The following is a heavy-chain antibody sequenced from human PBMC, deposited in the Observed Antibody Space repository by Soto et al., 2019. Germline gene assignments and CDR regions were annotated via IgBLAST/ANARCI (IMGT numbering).Heavy chain of an antibody. D-gene: IGHD3-22*01. Sequence: ASVKVSCKASGYTFTSYGISWVRQAPGQGLEWMGWISAYNGNTNYAQKLQGRVTMTTDTSTSTAYMELRSLRSDDTAVYYCARDQYYDSSGYNNWFDPWGQGTLVTVSS. CDR2: ISAYNGNT. CDR1: GYTFTSYG. J-gene: IGHJ5*02. CDR3: ARDQYYDSSGYNNWFDP. V-gene: IGHV1-18*01.